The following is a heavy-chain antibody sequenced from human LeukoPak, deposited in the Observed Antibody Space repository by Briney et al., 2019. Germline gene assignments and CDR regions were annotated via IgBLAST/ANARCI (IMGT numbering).Heavy chain of an antibody. CDR3: ARGKDSSGYYSDDY. CDR1: GGSFSGYY. CDR2: INHSGST. D-gene: IGHD3-22*01. Sequence: SETLSLTCAVYGGSFSGYYWSWIRQPPGKGLEWIGEINHSGSTNYNPSLKSRVTISVDTSKNQFSLKLSSVTAADTAVYYCARGKDSSGYYSDDYWGQGTLVTVSS. V-gene: IGHV4-34*01. J-gene: IGHJ4*02.